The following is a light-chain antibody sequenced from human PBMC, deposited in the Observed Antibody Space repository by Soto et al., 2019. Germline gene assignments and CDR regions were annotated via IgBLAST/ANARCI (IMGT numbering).Light chain of an antibody. Sequence: DIQMTQSPSSLSASVGDRVTITCRASQSISRWLVWYQQKPGKAPKLLIFAASSLQSEVPSRFSGSGSGTDFTLTISSLQPEDFASYYCLQSYSTTWTFGQGTKVDIK. CDR1: QSISRW. CDR3: LQSYSTTWT. CDR2: AAS. J-gene: IGKJ1*01. V-gene: IGKV1-39*01.